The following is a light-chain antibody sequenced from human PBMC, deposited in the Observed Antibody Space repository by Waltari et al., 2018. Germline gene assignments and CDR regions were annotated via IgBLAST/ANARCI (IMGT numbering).Light chain of an antibody. Sequence: HSLLTQPPSVSVAPGQRVTISCTARSSNIGAGYDVHWYQQLPGTAPKLLIYGNSNRPSGVPDRFSGSKSGTSASLAITGLQAEDEADYYCQSYDSSLSGWVFGGGTKLTVL. J-gene: IGLJ3*02. V-gene: IGLV1-40*01. CDR1: SSNIGAGYD. CDR2: GNS. CDR3: QSYDSSLSGWV.